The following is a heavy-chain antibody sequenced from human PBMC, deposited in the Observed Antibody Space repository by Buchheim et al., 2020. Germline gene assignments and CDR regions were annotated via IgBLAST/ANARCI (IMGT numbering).Heavy chain of an antibody. J-gene: IGHJ4*02. CDR3: AREGDRFYYDSSGYALAHFDC. CDR1: GGSISSGGYY. V-gene: IGHV4-31*03. CDR2: IYYSGST. D-gene: IGHD3-22*01. Sequence: QVQLQESGPGLVKPSQTLSLTCTVSGGSISSGGYYWSWIRQHPGKGLAWIGYIYYSGSTYYNPSLKSRVSISVDTSKNQFSLKLSSVTAADTAVYYCAREGDRFYYDSSGYALAHFDCWGQGTL.